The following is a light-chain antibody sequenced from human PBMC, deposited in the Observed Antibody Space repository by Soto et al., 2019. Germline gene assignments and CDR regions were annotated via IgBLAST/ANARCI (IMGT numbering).Light chain of an antibody. Sequence: AIQLTQSPSSLSASVGDRVTITCRASQGISSALAWYQQKPGKAPKLLIYDASSFESGVPSRFSGSGSGTVFTLTISSLQPEDFATYYCQQFNSYPQGLTFGGGTKVESK. J-gene: IGKJ4*01. CDR3: QQFNSYPQGLT. V-gene: IGKV1-13*02. CDR1: QGISSA. CDR2: DAS.